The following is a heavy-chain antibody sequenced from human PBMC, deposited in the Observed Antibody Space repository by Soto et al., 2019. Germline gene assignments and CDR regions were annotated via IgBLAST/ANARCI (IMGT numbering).Heavy chain of an antibody. CDR2: IKQDGSEK. J-gene: IGHJ4*02. V-gene: IGHV3-7*01. D-gene: IGHD5-12*01. Sequence: EVQLVESGGGLVQPGGSLRLACAASGFTFSSYWMSWVRQAPGKGLEWVANIKQDGSEKYYVDSVKGRFTISRDNAKNSLYLQINSLRAEDTAVYYCAREGGGYDRSLDYWGQGTLVTVSS. CDR3: AREGGGYDRSLDY. CDR1: GFTFSSYW.